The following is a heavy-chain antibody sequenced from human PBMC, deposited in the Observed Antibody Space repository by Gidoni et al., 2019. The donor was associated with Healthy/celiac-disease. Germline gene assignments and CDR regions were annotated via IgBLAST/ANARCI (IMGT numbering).Heavy chain of an antibody. V-gene: IGHV1-69*01. CDR1: DGSFSSYA. Sequence: QAQLVQSGAEVTQPGSSLKVSCKATDGSFSSYAISWVRQAPGQGLEWMGGIIPSFGTANYAQKFQGRVTITADESTSTAYMERSSLRSEDTAVYYWARGVVGGTKPFDYWGQGTLVTVSS. D-gene: IGHD1-26*01. CDR2: IIPSFGTA. J-gene: IGHJ4*02. CDR3: ARGVVGGTKPFDY.